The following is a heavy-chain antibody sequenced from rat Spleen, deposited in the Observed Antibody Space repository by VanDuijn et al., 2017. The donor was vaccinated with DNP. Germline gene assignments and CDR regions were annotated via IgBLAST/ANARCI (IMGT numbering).Heavy chain of an antibody. CDR1: GFTFSNYG. CDR3: TTRTTSIVDY. V-gene: IGHV5S13*01. CDR2: ITASGGST. Sequence: EVQLVESGGGLVQPGRSLKLSCAASGFTFSNYGMAWVRQAPKKGLEWVASITASGGSTSYRDSVKGRFTISRDNAKDTQYLQMDSLRSEDKASYYCTTRTTSIVDYWGQGVMVSVS. J-gene: IGHJ2*01. D-gene: IGHD3-8*01.